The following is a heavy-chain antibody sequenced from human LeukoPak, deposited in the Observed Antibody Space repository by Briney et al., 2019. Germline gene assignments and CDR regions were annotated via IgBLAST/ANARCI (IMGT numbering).Heavy chain of an antibody. CDR1: GFTFSNAW. J-gene: IGHJ4*02. Sequence: GGSLRLSCAASGFTFSNAWMSWVRQAPGKGLEWVGRIKSKTDGGTTDYAAPVKGRFTISRDDSKNTLYLQMSSLKTEDTAVYYCTTEVGYCSSTSCYSFDYWGQGTLVTVSS. CDR3: TTEVGYCSSTSCYSFDY. D-gene: IGHD2-2*02. CDR2: IKSKTDGGTT. V-gene: IGHV3-15*01.